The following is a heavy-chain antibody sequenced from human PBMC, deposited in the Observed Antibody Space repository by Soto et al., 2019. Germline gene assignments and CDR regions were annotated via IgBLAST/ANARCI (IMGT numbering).Heavy chain of an antibody. V-gene: IGHV3-49*03. J-gene: IGHJ4*02. D-gene: IGHD1-26*01. CDR2: IRSKAYGGTT. CDR3: TRVPPGELLFSDY. Sequence: GGSLRLSCTASGFTFGDYAMSWFRQAPGKGLEWVGFIRSKAYGGTTEYAASVKGRFTISRDDSKSIAYLQMNSLKTEDTAVYYCTRVPPGELLFSDYWGQGTLVTVSS. CDR1: GFTFGDYA.